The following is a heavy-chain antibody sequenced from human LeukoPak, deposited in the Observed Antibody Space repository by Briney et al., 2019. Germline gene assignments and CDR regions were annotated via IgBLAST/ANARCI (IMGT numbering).Heavy chain of an antibody. CDR1: GYTFTSYG. CDR2: ISAYNGNT. CDR3: ARGSTVDY. Sequence: ASVKVSCKASGYTFTSYGISWVRQAPGQGLEWMGWISAYNGNTNFAQKFQGRVTMTRNTSISTAYMELSSLRSEDTAVYYCARGSTVDYWGQGTLVTVSS. J-gene: IGHJ4*02. V-gene: IGHV1-18*01.